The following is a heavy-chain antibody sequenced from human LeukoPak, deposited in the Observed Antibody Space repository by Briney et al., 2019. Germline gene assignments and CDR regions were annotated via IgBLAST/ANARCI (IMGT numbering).Heavy chain of an antibody. J-gene: IGHJ4*02. V-gene: IGHV1-69*05. CDR1: GGTFSSYA. D-gene: IGHD3-22*01. Sequence: SVKVSCKASGGTFSSYAISWVRQAPGQGLEWMGRIIPIFGTANYAQKFQGRVTITTDESTNTAYMELSSLRSEDTAVYYCASHPYYDSSGTNAGYWGQGTLVTVSS. CDR3: ASHPYYDSSGTNAGY. CDR2: IIPIFGTA.